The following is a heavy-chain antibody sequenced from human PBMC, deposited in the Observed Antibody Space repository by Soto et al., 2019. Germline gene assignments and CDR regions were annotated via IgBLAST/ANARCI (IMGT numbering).Heavy chain of an antibody. CDR2: INHSGST. CDR1: GGSFSGYY. CDR3: ARGPSYDYIWGSYRYTRFDY. Sequence: QVQLQQWGAGLLKPSETLSLTCAVYGGSFSGYYWSWIRQPPGKGLEWIGEINHSGSTNYNPSLKSRVTISVDTSKNQFSLKLSSVTAADTAVYYCARGPSYDYIWGSYRYTRFDYWGQGTLVTVSS. J-gene: IGHJ4*02. V-gene: IGHV4-34*01. D-gene: IGHD3-16*02.